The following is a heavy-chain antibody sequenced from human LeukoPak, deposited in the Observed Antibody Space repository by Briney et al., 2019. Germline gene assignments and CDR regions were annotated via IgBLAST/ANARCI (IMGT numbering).Heavy chain of an antibody. CDR3: ARAAAPTYFFDY. D-gene: IGHD6-13*01. J-gene: IGHJ4*02. Sequence: GRSLRLSCAASGFTFSSYGMHWVRQAPGKGLEWVAVISYDGSNKYYADSVKGRFTISRDNSKNTLYLQMNSLRAEDTAVYYCARAAAPTYFFDYWGQGTLVTVSS. CDR1: GFTFSSYG. CDR2: ISYDGSNK. V-gene: IGHV3-30*03.